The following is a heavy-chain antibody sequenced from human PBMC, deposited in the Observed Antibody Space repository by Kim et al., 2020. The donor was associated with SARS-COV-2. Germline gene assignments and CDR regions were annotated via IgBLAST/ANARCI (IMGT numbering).Heavy chain of an antibody. Sequence: GWSLRLSCAASGFTFSSYGMHWVRQAPGKGLEWVAVISYDGSNKYYADSVKGRFTISRDNSKNTLYLQMNSLRAEDTAVYYCAKVTVLYYYMDVWGKGTTVTVSS. D-gene: IGHD4-4*01. CDR3: AKVTVLYYYMDV. CDR2: ISYDGSNK. J-gene: IGHJ6*03. CDR1: GFTFSSYG. V-gene: IGHV3-30*18.